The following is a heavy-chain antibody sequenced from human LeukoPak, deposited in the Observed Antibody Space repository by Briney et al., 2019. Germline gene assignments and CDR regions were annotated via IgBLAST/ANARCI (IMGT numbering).Heavy chain of an antibody. J-gene: IGHJ3*02. CDR3: ARGMEYYDFWSGYYRVDAFDI. CDR1: RFTFSSYA. V-gene: IGHV3-23*01. Sequence: GGSLRLSCAASRFTFSSYAMSWVRQAPGKGLEWVSAISGSGGSTYYADSVKGRFTISRDNSKNTLYLQMNSLRSEDTAVYYCARGMEYYDFWSGYYRVDAFDIWGQGTMVTVSS. D-gene: IGHD3-3*01. CDR2: ISGSGGST.